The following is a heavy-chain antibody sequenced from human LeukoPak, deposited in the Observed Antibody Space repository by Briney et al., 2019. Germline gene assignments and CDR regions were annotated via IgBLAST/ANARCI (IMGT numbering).Heavy chain of an antibody. CDR1: GYTFTSYA. Sequence: ASEKVSCKASGYTFTSYAMNWVRQAPGQGLEWMGWINTNTGNPTYAQGFTGRFVFSLDTSVSTAYLQISSLKAEDTAVYYCARYIAVAGTVSGYYFDYWGQGTLVTVSS. D-gene: IGHD6-19*01. V-gene: IGHV7-4-1*02. J-gene: IGHJ4*02. CDR3: ARYIAVAGTVSGYYFDY. CDR2: INTNTGNP.